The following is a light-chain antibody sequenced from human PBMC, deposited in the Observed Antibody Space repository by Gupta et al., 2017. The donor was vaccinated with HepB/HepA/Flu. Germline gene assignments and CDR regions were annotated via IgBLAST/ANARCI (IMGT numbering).Light chain of an antibody. V-gene: IGKV3-11*01. Sequence: EIVLTQSPVTLSLSPGDTATLSCRANETISNNLAWYQKKPGQPPRLLIYDASVTATGVPARISGSGSGTDFSLIISSLEAGDFAVYYCQQRRLGLWTFGRGTKVEIK. J-gene: IGKJ4*01. CDR1: ETISNN. CDR3: QQRRLGLWT. CDR2: DAS.